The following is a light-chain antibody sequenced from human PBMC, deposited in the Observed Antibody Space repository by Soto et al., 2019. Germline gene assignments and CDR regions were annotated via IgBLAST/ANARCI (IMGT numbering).Light chain of an antibody. CDR1: QGIRRW. V-gene: IGKV1-12*01. J-gene: IGKJ5*01. Sequence: DIQMTQSPVSLSAPVGERVTITCRESQGIRRWLAWYQQKXGKAPKXLIYAASSLQSGVPSRFSGSGSGTHFTLTISSLQPEDFATDYCQQANTYTLTFGQGTRLEIK. CDR2: AAS. CDR3: QQANTYTLT.